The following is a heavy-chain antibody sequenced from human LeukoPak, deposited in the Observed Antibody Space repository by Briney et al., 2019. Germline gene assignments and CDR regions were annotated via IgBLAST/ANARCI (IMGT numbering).Heavy chain of an antibody. Sequence: ASVKLSCKASGYTFTGYYMHWVRQAPGQGLEWMGWINPNSGGTNYAEKFQGRVTMTRDTSISTAYMELSRLRSDDTAVYYCASSTVTTQWFDPWGQGTLVTVSS. J-gene: IGHJ5*02. CDR2: INPNSGGT. V-gene: IGHV1-2*02. CDR3: ASSTVTTQWFDP. CDR1: GYTFTGYY. D-gene: IGHD4-17*01.